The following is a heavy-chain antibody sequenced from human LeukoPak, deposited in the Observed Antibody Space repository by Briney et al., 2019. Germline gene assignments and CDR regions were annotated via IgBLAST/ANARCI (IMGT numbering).Heavy chain of an antibody. CDR1: GFTFSSYS. J-gene: IGHJ4*02. Sequence: GGSLRLSCAASGFTFSSYSMNWVRQAPGKGLEWVSSISSSSSYTYYADSVKGRFTISRDNAKNSLYLQMNSLRAEDTAVYYCARSLRPYYFDYWGQGTLVTVSS. CDR3: ARSLRPYYFDY. CDR2: ISSSSSYT. V-gene: IGHV3-21*01. D-gene: IGHD3-10*01.